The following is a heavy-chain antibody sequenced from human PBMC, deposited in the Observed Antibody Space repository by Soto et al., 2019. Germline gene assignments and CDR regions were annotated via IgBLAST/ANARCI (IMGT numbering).Heavy chain of an antibody. CDR2: INPNSGGT. Sequence: ASVKVSCKASGYTFTGYYMHWLRQAPGQGLEWMGWINPNSGGTNYAQKFQGWVTMTRDTSISTAYMELSRLRSDDTAVYYCARDSLGYCSSTSCYESSYYGMDVWGQGTTVTVSS. CDR3: ARDSLGYCSSTSCYESSYYGMDV. J-gene: IGHJ6*02. D-gene: IGHD2-2*01. CDR1: GYTFTGYY. V-gene: IGHV1-2*04.